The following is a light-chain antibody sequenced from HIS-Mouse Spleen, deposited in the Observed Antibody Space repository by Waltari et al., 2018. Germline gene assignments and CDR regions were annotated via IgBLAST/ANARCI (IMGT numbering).Light chain of an antibody. V-gene: IGLV3-27*01. J-gene: IGLJ2*01. CDR1: VLAKKY. CDR2: KDS. Sequence: SYELTQPSSVLVSPGQTARINCSGDVLAKKYARWFQQKPGQAPVLVIYKDSERPSGIPERFSGSSSGTTVTLTISGAQVEDEADYYCYSAADNSGVFGGGTKLTVL. CDR3: YSAADNSGV.